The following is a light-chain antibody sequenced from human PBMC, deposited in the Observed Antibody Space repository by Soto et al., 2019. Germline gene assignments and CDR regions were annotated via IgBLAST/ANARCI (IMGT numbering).Light chain of an antibody. CDR1: SSDVGSYNY. CDR3: SSYTTTTTLV. V-gene: IGLV2-14*01. CDR2: DVN. J-gene: IGLJ1*01. Sequence: QSALTQPASVSGSPGQSITISCTGASSDVGSYNYVSWYQQHPGKAPKLMIYDVNNWPSGFSNRFSGSKSGNTASLTISGLQAEDEADYFCSSYTTTTTLVFGTGTKVNVL.